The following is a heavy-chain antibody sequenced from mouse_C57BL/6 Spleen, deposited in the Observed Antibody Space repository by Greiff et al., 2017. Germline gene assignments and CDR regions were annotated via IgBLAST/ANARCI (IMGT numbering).Heavy chain of an antibody. CDR1: GYTFTSYW. CDR3: ARKSLYDYGAYWYFGV. Sequence: QVQLQQPGAELVKPGASVKLSCKASGYTFTSYWMHWVKQRPGRGLEWIGRIDPNSGGTKYNEKFKSKATLTVDKPSSTAYMQLSSLTSEDSAVYDCARKSLYDYGAYWYFGVWGTGTTVTVSS. V-gene: IGHV1-72*01. J-gene: IGHJ1*03. CDR2: IDPNSGGT. D-gene: IGHD2-4*01.